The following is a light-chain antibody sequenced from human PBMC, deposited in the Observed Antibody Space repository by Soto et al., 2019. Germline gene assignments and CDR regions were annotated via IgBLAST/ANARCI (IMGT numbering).Light chain of an antibody. Sequence: DIQMTQSPSTLSGSVGDRVTITCRASQSISRYLSWYHQKPGKAPKLLIYAASSLQSGVPSRFSGSGSGTDFTLTISSLQPEDFATYYCQQSYTSPITFGQGTRLEIK. CDR1: QSISRY. CDR2: AAS. CDR3: QQSYTSPIT. J-gene: IGKJ5*01. V-gene: IGKV1-39*01.